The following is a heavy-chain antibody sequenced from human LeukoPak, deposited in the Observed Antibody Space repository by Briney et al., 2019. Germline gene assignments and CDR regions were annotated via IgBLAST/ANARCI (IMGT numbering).Heavy chain of an antibody. CDR3: ARRFLSCSGGSCYYNAFDI. D-gene: IGHD2-15*01. Sequence: SETLSLTCTGSGGSISSYYWSWLRQPPGKGLEWIGYIYYSGSTNYNPSLKGRVTISVDTSKNQFSLKLSSVTAADTAVYYCARRFLSCSGGSCYYNAFDIWGQGTMVTVSS. V-gene: IGHV4-59*08. CDR2: IYYSGST. J-gene: IGHJ3*02. CDR1: GGSISSYY.